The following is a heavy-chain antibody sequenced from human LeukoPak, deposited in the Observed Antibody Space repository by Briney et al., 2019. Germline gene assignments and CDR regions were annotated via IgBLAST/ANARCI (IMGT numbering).Heavy chain of an antibody. CDR1: GFTFSSYG. J-gene: IGHJ4*02. Sequence: PPGGSLRLSCAASGFTFSSYGMHWVRQAPGKGLEWVAVIWYDGSNKYYADSVKGRFTISRDNSKNTLYLQMNSLRAEDTAVYYCAKGDRQQLVEYFDYWGQGTLVTVSS. D-gene: IGHD6-13*01. V-gene: IGHV3-30*02. CDR2: IWYDGSNK. CDR3: AKGDRQQLVEYFDY.